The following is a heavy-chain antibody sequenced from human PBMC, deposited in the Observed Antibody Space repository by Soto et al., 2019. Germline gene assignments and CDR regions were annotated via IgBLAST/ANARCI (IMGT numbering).Heavy chain of an antibody. Sequence: SEPLSVTCSVYSGSVSGYYLSWVRQPPGKGLEWIGEINHSGSTNYNPSLKSRVTISVDTSKNQFSLKLSSVTAADTAVYYCARGQSRIAAAGIDYWGQGTLVTVSS. J-gene: IGHJ4*02. CDR3: ARGQSRIAAAGIDY. CDR2: INHSGST. CDR1: SGSVSGYY. D-gene: IGHD6-13*01. V-gene: IGHV4-34*01.